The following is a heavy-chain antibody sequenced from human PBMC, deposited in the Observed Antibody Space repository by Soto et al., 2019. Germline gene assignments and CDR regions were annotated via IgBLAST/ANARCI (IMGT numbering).Heavy chain of an antibody. J-gene: IGHJ4*02. CDR3: VKDGGPGGTYSLESYSFDS. Sequence: EVRLVESGGGLVQPGRPLRLSCAASGITFDDYAMHWVRQAPGKGLEWVSGISWNSANLGYADSVKGRFTISRDNARHSLFLQMNSLRAEDTALYYCVKDGGPGGTYSLESYSFDSWGQGTLVTVSS. CDR2: ISWNSANL. CDR1: GITFDDYA. D-gene: IGHD1-26*01. V-gene: IGHV3-9*01.